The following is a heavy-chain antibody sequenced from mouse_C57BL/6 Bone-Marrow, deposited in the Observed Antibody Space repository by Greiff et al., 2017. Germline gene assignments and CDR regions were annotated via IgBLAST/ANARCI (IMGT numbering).Heavy chain of an antibody. V-gene: IGHV1-54*01. D-gene: IGHD3-1*01. CDR3: ARSGYFDFDV. CDR1: GYAFTNYL. J-gene: IGHJ1*03. Sequence: VQLKESGAELVRPGTSVKVSCKASGYAFTNYLIEWVKQRPGQGLEWIGVINPGSGGTNYNEKFKGKATLTADKSSSTAYMQLSSLTSEDSAVYFCARSGYFDFDVWGTGTTVTVSS. CDR2: INPGSGGT.